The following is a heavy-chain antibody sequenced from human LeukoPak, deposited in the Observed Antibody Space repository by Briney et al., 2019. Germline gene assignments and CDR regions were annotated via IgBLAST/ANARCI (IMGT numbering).Heavy chain of an antibody. CDR2: IYVGGDT. J-gene: IGHJ3*02. D-gene: IGHD3-10*02. Sequence: GGSLKTLLCSLWNQRQCQLHELGPPGSGKGLEWVSVIYVGGDTEYADSVQDRFTISRDNSENALYLQMNILRAEDTAVYYCAKDRVITMYAFDIWGQGTMVTVSS. CDR1: NQRQCQL. V-gene: IGHV3-66*01. CDR3: AKDRVITMYAFDI.